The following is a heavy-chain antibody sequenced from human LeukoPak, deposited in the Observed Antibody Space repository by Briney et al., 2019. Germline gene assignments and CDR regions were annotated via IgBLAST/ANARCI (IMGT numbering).Heavy chain of an antibody. V-gene: IGHV4-59*01. CDR1: GGSISGYY. Sequence: SETLSLTCTVSGGSISGYYWSWIRQPPGKGLEWIGYIYYSGSTNYNPSLESRVTISVDTSKNQFSLKLSSVTAADTAVYYCARGREYSSSWYALGYWGQGTLVTVSS. J-gene: IGHJ4*02. CDR3: ARGREYSSSWYALGY. CDR2: IYYSGST. D-gene: IGHD6-13*01.